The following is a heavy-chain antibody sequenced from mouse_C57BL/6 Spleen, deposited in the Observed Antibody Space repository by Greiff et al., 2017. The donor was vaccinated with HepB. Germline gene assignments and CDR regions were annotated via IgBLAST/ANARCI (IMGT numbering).Heavy chain of an antibody. V-gene: IGHV5-4*01. CDR3: ARDPTRVRDWYFDV. D-gene: IGHD2-10*01. CDR2: ISDGGSYT. J-gene: IGHJ1*03. Sequence: EVKLVESGGGLVKPGGSLKLSCAASGFTFSSYAMSWVRQTPEKRLEWVATISDGGSYTYYPDNVKGRFTISRDNAKNNLYLQMSHLKSEDTAMYYCARDPTRVRDWYFDVWGTGTTVTVSS. CDR1: GFTFSSYA.